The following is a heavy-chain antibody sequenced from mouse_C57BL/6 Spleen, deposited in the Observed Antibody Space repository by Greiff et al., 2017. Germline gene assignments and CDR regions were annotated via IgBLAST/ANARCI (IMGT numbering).Heavy chain of an antibody. CDR1: GYTFTSYW. Sequence: QVHVKQPGAELVKPGASVKLSCKASGYTFTSYWMHWVKQRPGQGLEWIGMIHPNSGSTNYNEKFKSKATLTVDKSSSTAYMQLSSLTSEDSAVYYWARERAVVARGYAMDYWGQGTSVTVSS. CDR3: ARERAVVARGYAMDY. CDR2: IHPNSGST. V-gene: IGHV1-64*01. J-gene: IGHJ4*01. D-gene: IGHD1-1*01.